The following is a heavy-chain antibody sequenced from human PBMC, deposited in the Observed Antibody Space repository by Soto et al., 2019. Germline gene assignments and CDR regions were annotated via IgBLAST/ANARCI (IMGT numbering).Heavy chain of an antibody. J-gene: IGHJ6*02. Sequence: QVQLVESGGGVVQPGRSLRLSCAASGFTFSSYGMHWVRQAPGKGLEWVAVISHDGSNKYFADSVKGRFTISRDNSQXXXXXXXXXXXXXXXXXXXXXXXXXXXXXXXXXMDVWGQGTTVTVSS. CDR2: ISHDGSNK. CDR1: GFTFSSYG. CDR3: XXXXXXXXXXXXXMDV. V-gene: IGHV3-30*03.